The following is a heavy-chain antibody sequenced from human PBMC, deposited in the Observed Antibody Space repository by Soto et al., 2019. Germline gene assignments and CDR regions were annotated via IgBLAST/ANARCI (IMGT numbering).Heavy chain of an antibody. Sequence: QVQLVQSGAEVKKPGSSVKVSCKASGGPFSNYAINWVRQAPGQGLEWMGGIILTYTTGIIAIFGTPTYAQSFQGRVTITADEATSTAYMELSSLRSDDTDVYYCARDVLVGYSSGWHSYSNSVGGMDVWGQGTTVTVSS. CDR2: IILTYTTGIIAIFGTP. CDR3: ARDVLVGYSSGWHSYSNSVGGMDV. V-gene: IGHV1-69*01. D-gene: IGHD6-19*01. J-gene: IGHJ6*02. CDR1: GGPFSNYA.